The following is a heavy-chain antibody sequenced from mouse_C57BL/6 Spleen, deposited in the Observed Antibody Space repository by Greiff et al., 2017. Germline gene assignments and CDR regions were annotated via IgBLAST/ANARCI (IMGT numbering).Heavy chain of an antibody. CDR1: GYTFTSYW. Sequence: QVQLKQPGAELVKPGASVKMSCKASGYTFTSYWITWVKQRPGQGLEWIGDIYPGSGSTNYNEKFKSKATLTVDTSSSTAYMQLSSLTSEDSAVYYCARRPGSSHWYFDVWGTGTTVTGSS. CDR2: IYPGSGST. V-gene: IGHV1-55*01. CDR3: ARRPGSSHWYFDV. J-gene: IGHJ1*03. D-gene: IGHD1-1*01.